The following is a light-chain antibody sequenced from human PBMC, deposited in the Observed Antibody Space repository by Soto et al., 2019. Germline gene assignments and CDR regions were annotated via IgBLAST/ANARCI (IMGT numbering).Light chain of an antibody. CDR1: QTVSSNN. V-gene: IGKV3-20*01. CDR3: QQYGSSPFT. Sequence: DIVLTQSPGTLSLSPGERATLSCRASQTVSSNNLAWYQQKRGQAPRLLIYGASSRDAASPDRFRGSGSGTDFTIIISSLAPEDFAVYYGQQYGSSPFTFGPGTAVDI. J-gene: IGKJ3*01. CDR2: GAS.